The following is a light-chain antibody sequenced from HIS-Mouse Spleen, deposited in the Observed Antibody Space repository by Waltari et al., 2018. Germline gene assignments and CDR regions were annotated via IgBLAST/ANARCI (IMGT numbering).Light chain of an antibody. V-gene: IGLV2-14*01. CDR1: SSDVGGYNH. CDR3: SSYTSSSTPL. Sequence: QSALTQPASVSGSPGQSITISCTGTSSDVGGYNHLSWYQQHPGKAPKLMIYEVSNRPSGVSNRFSGSKSGNTASLTISGLQAEDEADYYCSSYTSSSTPLFGGGTKLTVL. J-gene: IGLJ3*02. CDR2: EVS.